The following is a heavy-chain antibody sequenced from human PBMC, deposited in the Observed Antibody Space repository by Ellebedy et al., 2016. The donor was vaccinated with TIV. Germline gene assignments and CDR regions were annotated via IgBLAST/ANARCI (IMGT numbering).Heavy chain of an antibody. CDR1: GGSISSYY. CDR2: IYYSGST. D-gene: IGHD3-10*01. J-gene: IGHJ4*02. CDR3: ARAVSAAGHFDY. Sequence: SETLSLTXTVFGGSISSYYWSWIRQPPGKGLEWIGYIYYSGSTNYNPSLKSRVTISVDTSKNQFSLKLSSVTAADTAVYYCARAVSAAGHFDYWGQGTLVTVSS. V-gene: IGHV4-59*01.